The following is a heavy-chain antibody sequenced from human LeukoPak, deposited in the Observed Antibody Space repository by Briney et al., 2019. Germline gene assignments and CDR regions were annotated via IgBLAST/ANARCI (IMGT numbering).Heavy chain of an antibody. D-gene: IGHD1-26*01. CDR1: GGTFSSYA. J-gene: IGHJ4*02. Sequence: SVKVSCTASGGTFSSYAISWVRQAPGQGLEWMGGIIPIFGTANYAQKFQGRVTITTDESTSTAYMELSSLRSEDTAVYYCAFFWELPEYYFDYWGQGTLVTVSS. CDR3: AFFWELPEYYFDY. V-gene: IGHV1-69*05. CDR2: IIPIFGTA.